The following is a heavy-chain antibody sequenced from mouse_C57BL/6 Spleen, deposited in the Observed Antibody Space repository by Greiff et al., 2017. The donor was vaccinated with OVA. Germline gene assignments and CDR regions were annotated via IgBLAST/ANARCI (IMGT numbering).Heavy chain of an antibody. CDR1: GYTFTSYW. D-gene: IGHD1-1*01. Sequence: VQLQQSGAELVKPGASVKLSCKASGYTFTSYWMHWVKQRPGQGLEWIGMIHPNSGSTNYNEKFKSKATLTVDKSSSTAYMQLSSLTSEDSAVYYCASPYGKDYFDYWGQGTTLTVSS. J-gene: IGHJ2*01. CDR2: IHPNSGST. V-gene: IGHV1-64*01. CDR3: ASPYGKDYFDY.